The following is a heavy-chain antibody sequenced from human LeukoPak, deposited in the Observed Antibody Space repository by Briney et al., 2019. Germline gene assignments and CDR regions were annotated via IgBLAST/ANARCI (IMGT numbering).Heavy chain of an antibody. CDR2: ISGTGGST. CDR1: GFTFSSYA. J-gene: IGHJ4*02. V-gene: IGHV3-23*01. Sequence: GGSLRLSCAASGFTFSSYAMSWVRQAPGKGLEWVSVISGTGGSTYHADSVKGRFTISRDNSKNTLYLQMNSLRAEDTAVYYCAKALTTTERIFDYWGQRTLVTVSS. D-gene: IGHD4-17*01. CDR3: AKALTTTERIFDY.